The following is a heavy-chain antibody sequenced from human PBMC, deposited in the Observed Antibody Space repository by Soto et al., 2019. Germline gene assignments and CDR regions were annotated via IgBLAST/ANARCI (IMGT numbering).Heavy chain of an antibody. CDR3: ATPVGGIFGVVRYGMDV. V-gene: IGHV5-10-1*01. CDR1: GYSFTSYW. J-gene: IGHJ6*02. D-gene: IGHD3-3*01. Sequence: PGESLKISCKGSGYSFTSYWISWVRQMPGKGLEWMGRIDPSDSYTNYSPSFQGHVTISADKSISTAYLQWSSLKASDTAMYYCATPVGGIFGVVRYGMDVWGQGTTVTVSS. CDR2: IDPSDSYT.